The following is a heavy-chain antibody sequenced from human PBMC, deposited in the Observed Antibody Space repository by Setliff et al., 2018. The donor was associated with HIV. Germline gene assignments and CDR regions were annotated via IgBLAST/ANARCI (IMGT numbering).Heavy chain of an antibody. CDR3: VRAGAYTYGPHAFDI. Sequence: GSLRLPCSASKIPVSDSWMTWVRQAPGKGLEWVALISFDGSNKLNADSVKGRFTISRDNAKNTLFLQMNSLTVEDTAVYYCVRAGAYTYGPHAFDIWGQGTMVTVSS. CDR1: KIPVSDSW. CDR2: ISFDGSNK. D-gene: IGHD5-18*01. V-gene: IGHV3-30*03. J-gene: IGHJ3*02.